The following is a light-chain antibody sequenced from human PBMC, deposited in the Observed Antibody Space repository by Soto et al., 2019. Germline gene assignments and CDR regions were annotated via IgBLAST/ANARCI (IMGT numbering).Light chain of an antibody. J-gene: IGLJ2*01. CDR2: EVS. V-gene: IGLV2-8*01. CDR1: SSDVGGYNY. CDR3: SSYAGSNNLV. Sequence: QAALTQPPSASGSPGQSVTISCTGTSSDVGGYNYVSWYQQNPGKSPNLMIYEVSKRPSGVPDRSSGYKSGNTASLNVSGLQAEDEADYYCSSYAGSNNLVFGGGTKVTVL.